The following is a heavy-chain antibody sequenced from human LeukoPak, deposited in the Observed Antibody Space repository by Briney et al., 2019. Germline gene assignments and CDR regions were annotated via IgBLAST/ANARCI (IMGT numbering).Heavy chain of an antibody. CDR2: IWYDGSNK. CDR3: ARDLNWAFDY. V-gene: IGHV3-33*08. Sequence: GGSLRLSCAASGFTSSNYGMHWVRQAPGKGLEWVAVIWYDGSNKYYADSVKGRFTISRDNSKNTLSLQMNNLRDDDTAVYYCARDLNWAFDYWGQGTLVTVSS. J-gene: IGHJ4*02. D-gene: IGHD1-1*01. CDR1: GFTSSNYG.